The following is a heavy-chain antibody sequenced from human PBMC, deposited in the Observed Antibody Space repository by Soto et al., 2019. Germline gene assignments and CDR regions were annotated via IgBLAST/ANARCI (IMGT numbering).Heavy chain of an antibody. V-gene: IGHV3-48*01. CDR1: GFTFSDYS. J-gene: IGHJ4*02. Sequence: QPWGSLRLSCAASGFTFSDYSMNWVRQAPGRGLEWVSYISSSSFTIHYADSVEGRFAISRDNAKNSLYLQMNSLRAEDTAVYYCARDYNDFCSGHFDYWGQGALVTVSS. CDR2: ISSSSFTI. D-gene: IGHD3-3*01. CDR3: ARDYNDFCSGHFDY.